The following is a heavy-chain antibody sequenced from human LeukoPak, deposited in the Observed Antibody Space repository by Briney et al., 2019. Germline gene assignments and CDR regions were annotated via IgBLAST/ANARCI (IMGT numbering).Heavy chain of an antibody. CDR1: GYTFTTYW. J-gene: IGHJ4*02. CDR2: IYPGDSDT. Sequence: LGESLKISCKGSGYTFTTYWIAWVRQMPGKGLEWMAIIYPGDSDTKYSPSFQGQISVSVDKSTSTAYLQWNSLQASDTAMYYCARRLTTGETFDYWGQGTLVTVSS. V-gene: IGHV5-51*01. D-gene: IGHD1-14*01. CDR3: ARRLTTGETFDY.